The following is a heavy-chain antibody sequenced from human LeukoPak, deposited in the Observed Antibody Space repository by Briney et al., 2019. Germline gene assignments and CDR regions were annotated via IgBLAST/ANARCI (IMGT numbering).Heavy chain of an antibody. CDR1: GDSVSSISVP. CDR2: TYYRSKWYY. CDR3: SLARAEYHYGMDV. V-gene: IGHV6-1*01. J-gene: IGHJ6*02. Sequence: SQTLSLTCALSGDSVSSISVPWNCIRQSPSRGLEWLGRTYYRSKWYYEYAVSVKKRININPETSKNQFSLQLTSVTPEDTAVYYCSLARAEYHYGMDVWGQGTTVTVSS.